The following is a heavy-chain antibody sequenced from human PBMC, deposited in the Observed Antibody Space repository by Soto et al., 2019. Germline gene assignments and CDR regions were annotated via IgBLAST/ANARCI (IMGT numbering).Heavy chain of an antibody. D-gene: IGHD3-3*01. J-gene: IGHJ6*03. CDR2: IYYSGST. CDR1: GGSISSGGYY. V-gene: IGHV4-39*01. CDR3: ARCFGVTTYYYYYMDV. Sequence: XXTLSLPCTVSGGSISSGGYYRSSIRQHPGKGLEWIGSIYYSGSTYYNPSLKSRVTISVDTSKNQFSLKLSSVTAAATAVYYCARCFGVTTYYYYYMDVWGKGTTVTVSS.